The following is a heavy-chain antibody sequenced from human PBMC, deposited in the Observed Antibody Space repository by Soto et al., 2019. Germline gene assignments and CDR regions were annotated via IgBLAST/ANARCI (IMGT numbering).Heavy chain of an antibody. D-gene: IGHD4-4*01. J-gene: IGHJ4*02. CDR1: GYSFTSYW. Sequence: PGASLKISCKGSGYSFTSYWICWVLQMPGKGLEWMGIIYPGDSDTRYSPSFQGQVTISADKSISTAYLQWSSLKASDTAMYYCARLDSLVTPLDYWGQGTLVTVYS. CDR3: ARLDSLVTPLDY. CDR2: IYPGDSDT. V-gene: IGHV5-51*01.